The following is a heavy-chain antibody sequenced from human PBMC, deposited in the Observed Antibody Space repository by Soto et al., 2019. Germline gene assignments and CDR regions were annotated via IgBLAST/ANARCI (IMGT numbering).Heavy chain of an antibody. Sequence: QITLKEAGPTLVKPTQTLTLTCTFSGFSLSTTGVGVGWIRQPPGKALDWLALIYWDDDKRYSPSLKSRLTITKDNTKTQVVLTMTNMDPIDTATYCCVHPTPVTTGGDYWGQGTLVTVSS. CDR3: VHPTPVTTGGDY. CDR2: IYWDDDK. V-gene: IGHV2-5*02. J-gene: IGHJ4*02. CDR1: GFSLSTTGVG. D-gene: IGHD4-17*01.